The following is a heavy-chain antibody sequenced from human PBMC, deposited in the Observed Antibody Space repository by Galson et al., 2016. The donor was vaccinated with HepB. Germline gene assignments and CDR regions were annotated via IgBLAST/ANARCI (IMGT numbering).Heavy chain of an antibody. CDR3: AKMGATVMEPFDY. Sequence: SLRLSCAASGFIFRRYAMSWVRQAPGNGLEWVSVITSSGATTYYADSVKGRLTISRDNSKNTLYLQMNSLRAEDTAVYYCAKMGATVMEPFDYWGQGSLVTVSS. V-gene: IGHV3-23*01. CDR2: ITSSGATT. D-gene: IGHD1-26*01. CDR1: GFIFRRYA. J-gene: IGHJ4*02.